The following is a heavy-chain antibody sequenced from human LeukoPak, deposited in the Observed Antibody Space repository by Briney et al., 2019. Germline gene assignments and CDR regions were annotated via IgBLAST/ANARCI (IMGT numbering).Heavy chain of an antibody. Sequence: GGSLRLSCASSGFTFSTYAMNWVREAPGKGLEWVTTIGGSGGTIFCADSVKGRFTISRDNSMNTLYLQMNSLTAEDAAVYYCAKDRTRSSWGQGTLVTVSS. J-gene: IGHJ4*02. D-gene: IGHD6-13*01. CDR2: IGGSGGTI. V-gene: IGHV3-23*01. CDR3: AKDRTRSS. CDR1: GFTFSTYA.